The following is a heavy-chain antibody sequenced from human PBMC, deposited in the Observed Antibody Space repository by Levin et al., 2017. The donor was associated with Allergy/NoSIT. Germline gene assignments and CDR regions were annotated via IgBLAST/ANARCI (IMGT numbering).Heavy chain of an antibody. CDR1: GFTFDDYA. CDR3: AKDIRYSYGPEALFDY. Sequence: SLKISCAASGFTFDDYAMHWVRQAPGKGLEWVSGISWNSGSIGYADSVKGRFTISRDNAKNSLYLQMNSLRAEDTALYYCAKDIRYSYGPEALFDYWGQGTLVTVSS. V-gene: IGHV3-9*01. CDR2: ISWNSGSI. J-gene: IGHJ4*02. D-gene: IGHD5-18*01.